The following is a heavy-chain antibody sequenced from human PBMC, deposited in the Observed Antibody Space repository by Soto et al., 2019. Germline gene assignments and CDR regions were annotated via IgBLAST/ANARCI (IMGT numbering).Heavy chain of an antibody. D-gene: IGHD6-19*01. CDR1: GFTLSSYW. V-gene: IGHV3-7*01. J-gene: IGHJ4*02. Sequence: EVQLVESGGGLVQPGGSLRLSCEASGFTLSSYWMSWIRQAPGKGLEWVANTRQDGGQSYLVDSVQGRFTISRDNAKNSGYLQMNSLRAEDTAVYYCVTDGSTGWHFDSWGQGTLVTVAS. CDR2: TRQDGGQS. CDR3: VTDGSTGWHFDS.